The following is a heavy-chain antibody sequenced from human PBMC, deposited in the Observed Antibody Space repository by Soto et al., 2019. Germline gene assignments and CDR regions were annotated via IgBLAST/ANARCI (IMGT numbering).Heavy chain of an antibody. J-gene: IGHJ4*02. CDR3: ARRYSSDYDAFDY. D-gene: IGHD6-25*01. V-gene: IGHV3-21*01. Sequence: EVQLVEPGGGLVKPGGSLRLSCAASGFTFTSYTMNWVRQPPGKGLEWVSSVSSSSSYIYFADSMKGLFTISRDNAKNALYLQLDSLRAEDTAVYYCARRYSSDYDAFDYWGQGTLVTVSS. CDR2: VSSSSSYI. CDR1: GFTFTSYT.